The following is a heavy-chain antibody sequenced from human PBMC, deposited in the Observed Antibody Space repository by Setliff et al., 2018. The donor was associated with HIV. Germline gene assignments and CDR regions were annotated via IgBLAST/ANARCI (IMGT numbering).Heavy chain of an antibody. Sequence: SETLSLTCTVSDDFITSYYWSWIRQPPGKGLEWIGYIYYSGSTNYNPSLKSRVTISLDMSTSQFSLRLSSVTAADTAVYYCARAVYYFDFWGQGTLVT. J-gene: IGHJ4*02. CDR2: IYYSGST. CDR3: ARAVYYFDF. V-gene: IGHV4-59*01. CDR1: DDFITSYY. D-gene: IGHD1-20*01.